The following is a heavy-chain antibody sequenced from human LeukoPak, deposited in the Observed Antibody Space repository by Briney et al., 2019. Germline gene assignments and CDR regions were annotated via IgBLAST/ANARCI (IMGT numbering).Heavy chain of an antibody. J-gene: IGHJ3*02. CDR3: ARPVRQDAFDI. Sequence: SETLSLTCAVYGGSFSGYYWSWIRQPPGKGLEWIGEINHSGSTNHNPSLKSRVTISVDTYKNQFSLKLRSVTAADTAVYYCARPVRQDAFDIWGQGTMVTVSS. V-gene: IGHV4-34*01. CDR2: INHSGST. CDR1: GGSFSGYY.